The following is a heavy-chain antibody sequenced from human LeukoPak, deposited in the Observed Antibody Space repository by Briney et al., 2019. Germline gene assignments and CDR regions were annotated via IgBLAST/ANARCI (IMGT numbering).Heavy chain of an antibody. CDR3: ARDRSAGTYSSGEWAFDI. Sequence: GGSLRPSCAASGFTFSSYGMSWVRQAPGKGLEWVSSISSSSSYIYYADSVKGRFTISRDNAKNSLYLQMNSLRAEDTAVYYCARDRSAGTYSSGEWAFDIWGQGTMVTVSS. D-gene: IGHD6-19*01. J-gene: IGHJ3*02. V-gene: IGHV3-21*01. CDR1: GFTFSSYG. CDR2: ISSSSSYI.